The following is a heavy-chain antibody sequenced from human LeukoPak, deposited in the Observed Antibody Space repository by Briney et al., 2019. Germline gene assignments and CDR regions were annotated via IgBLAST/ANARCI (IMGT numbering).Heavy chain of an antibody. CDR1: GGSISSGSYY. V-gene: IGHV4-61*02. Sequence: SQTLSLTCTVSGGSISSGSYYWSWIRQPAGKGLEWIGRIYTSGSTNYNPSLKSRVTISVDTSKNQFSLKLSSVTAADTAVYYCAREVGSSWYDYYYMDVWGKGTTVTVSS. J-gene: IGHJ6*03. CDR3: AREVGSSWYDYYYMDV. D-gene: IGHD6-13*01. CDR2: IYTSGST.